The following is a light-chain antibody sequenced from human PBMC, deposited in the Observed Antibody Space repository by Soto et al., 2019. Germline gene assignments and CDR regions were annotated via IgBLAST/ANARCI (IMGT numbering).Light chain of an antibody. CDR3: ASYAGGHYNWV. CDR1: SIDVGGYDF. Sequence: QSALTQPPSASGSPGQSVTISCTGTSIDVGGYDFVSWYQQHPGKAPKLIIYEVSKWPSGVPDRFSGSKSGNTASLTVSGLQAEDEADYYCASYAGGHYNWVFGGGTKLTVL. V-gene: IGLV2-8*01. CDR2: EVS. J-gene: IGLJ3*02.